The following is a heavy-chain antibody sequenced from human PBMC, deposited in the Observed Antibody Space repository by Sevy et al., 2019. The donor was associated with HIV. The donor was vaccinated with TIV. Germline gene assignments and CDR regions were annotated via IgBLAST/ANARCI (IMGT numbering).Heavy chain of an antibody. J-gene: IGHJ4*02. CDR1: GFTFSTYA. Sequence: GGSLRLSCAVSGFTFSTYAMSWVRQAPGKGLEWVSAISGSGGSSTYYADSVKGRFTISRDNSKNTQYLQMNSLRAEDTAVYYCAKDRDFWGAACYFDYWGQGTLVTVSS. CDR3: AKDRDFWGAACYFDY. CDR2: ISGSGGSST. V-gene: IGHV3-23*01. D-gene: IGHD3-3*01.